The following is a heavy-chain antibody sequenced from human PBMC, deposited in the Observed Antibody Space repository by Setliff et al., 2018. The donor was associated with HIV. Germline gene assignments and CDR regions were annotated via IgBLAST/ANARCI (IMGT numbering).Heavy chain of an antibody. CDR1: GFTFSSYA. Sequence: GGSLRLSCSASGFTFSSYAMHWVRQAPGKGLEYVSCISSSSSSIYYADSVKGRFTISRDNAKNSLYLQMKSLRAEDTALYYCATDSPSFYWGQGTLVTVSS. CDR3: ATDSPSFY. CDR2: ISSSSSSI. J-gene: IGHJ4*02. V-gene: IGHV3-48*01. D-gene: IGHD2-2*01.